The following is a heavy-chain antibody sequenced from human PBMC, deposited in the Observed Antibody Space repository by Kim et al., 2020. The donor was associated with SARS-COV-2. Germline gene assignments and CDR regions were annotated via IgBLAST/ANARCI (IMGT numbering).Heavy chain of an antibody. D-gene: IGHD5-12*01. CDR1: GYTFTIYG. Sequence: ASVKVSCKASGYTFTIYGISWVRQAPGQGLEWMGWISAYNGNTNYAQKLQGRVTMTTDTSTSTAYMELRSLRSDDTAVYYCARERLRVYSGYPLDYWGQGTLVTVSS. V-gene: IGHV1-18*01. CDR2: ISAYNGNT. J-gene: IGHJ4*02. CDR3: ARERLRVYSGYPLDY.